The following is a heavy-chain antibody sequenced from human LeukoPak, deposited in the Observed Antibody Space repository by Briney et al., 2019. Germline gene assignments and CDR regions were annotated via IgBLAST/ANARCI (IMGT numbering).Heavy chain of an antibody. V-gene: IGHV3-20*04. CDR1: GFTFDDYG. CDR2: INWNGGST. CDR3: ARDAKVDYDFWSGYYRDAFDI. D-gene: IGHD3-3*01. Sequence: GGSLRLSCAASGFTFDDYGMSWVRQAPGKGLEWVYGINWNGGSTGYAYSVKGRFTISRDNAKNSLYLQMNSLRAEDTALYYCARDAKVDYDFWSGYYRDAFDIWGQGTMVTVSS. J-gene: IGHJ3*02.